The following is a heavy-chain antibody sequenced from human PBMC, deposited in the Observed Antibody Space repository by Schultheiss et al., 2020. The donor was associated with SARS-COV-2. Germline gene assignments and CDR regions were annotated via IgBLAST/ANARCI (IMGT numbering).Heavy chain of an antibody. J-gene: IGHJ6*02. CDR3: AKDRGYYDTHYGMDV. CDR1: GFTFSGYG. D-gene: IGHD3-22*01. CDR2: ISYDGSNK. V-gene: IGHV3-30*18. Sequence: GGSLRLSCAASGFTFSGYGMHWVRQAPGKGLEWVAVISYDGSNKYYADSVKGRFTISRDNSKNTLYLQMNSLRAEDTAVYYCAKDRGYYDTHYGMDVWGQGATVTVSS.